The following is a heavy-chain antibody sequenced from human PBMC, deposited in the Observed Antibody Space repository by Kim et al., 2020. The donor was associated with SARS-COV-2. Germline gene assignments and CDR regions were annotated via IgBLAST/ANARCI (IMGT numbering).Heavy chain of an antibody. J-gene: IGHJ4*02. D-gene: IGHD3-16*01. CDR1: GGTFSSYA. V-gene: IGHV1-69*13. CDR2: IIPIFGTA. Sequence: SVKVSCKASGGTFSSYAISWVRQAPGQGLEWMGGIIPIFGTANYAQKFQGRVTITADESTSTAYMELSSLKSEDTAVYYCARHNYDYVWGSYLWGQGTLVTVSS. CDR3: ARHNYDYVWGSYL.